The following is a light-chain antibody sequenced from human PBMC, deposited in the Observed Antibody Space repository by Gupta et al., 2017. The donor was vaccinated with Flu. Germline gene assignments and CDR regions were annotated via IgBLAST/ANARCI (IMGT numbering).Light chain of an antibody. CDR3: QQYNSYSYS. J-gene: IGKJ2*01. CDR1: QNIAVW. V-gene: IGKV1-5*03. CDR2: KAS. Sequence: DIQLTQFPSTLSASVGDRVTITCRASQNIAVWLDWYQQKPGKAPKLLIYKASSLESGVPPRFSGSGFDTEFTLTISSLQPEDFATYYCQQYNSYSYSFGQGTKLEIK.